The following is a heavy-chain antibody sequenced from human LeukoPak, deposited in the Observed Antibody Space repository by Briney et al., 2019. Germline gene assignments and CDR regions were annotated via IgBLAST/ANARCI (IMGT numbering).Heavy chain of an antibody. Sequence: GGSLILSCTASGFTFGDYAMSWFRQAPGKGLEWLCFIASKAYGETTEYAASVRGRFTISRDDSKGITYLQMNRLKTEDTAVYYCTRDFQWSYDFWGQGTLVTVSS. CDR3: TRDFQWSYDF. CDR1: GFTFGDYA. J-gene: IGHJ4*02. D-gene: IGHD1-26*01. V-gene: IGHV3-49*03. CDR2: IASKAYGETT.